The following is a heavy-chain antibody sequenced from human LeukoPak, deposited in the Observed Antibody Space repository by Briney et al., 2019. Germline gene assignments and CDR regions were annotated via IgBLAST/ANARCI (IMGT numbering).Heavy chain of an antibody. J-gene: IGHJ3*02. V-gene: IGHV3-48*03. CDR3: ASLPDYGDYGDAFDI. CDR1: GFTFSSYE. D-gene: IGHD4-17*01. Sequence: QPGGSLRLSCAASGFTFSSYEMNWVRQAPGQGLEWVSYISSSGSTIYYAGSVKGRFTISRGNAKNSLYLQMNSLRAEHTAVYYCASLPDYGDYGDAFDIWGQGTMVTVSS. CDR2: ISSSGSTI.